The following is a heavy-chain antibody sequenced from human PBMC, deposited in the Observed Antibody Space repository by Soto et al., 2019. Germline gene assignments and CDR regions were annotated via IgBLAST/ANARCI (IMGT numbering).Heavy chain of an antibody. J-gene: IGHJ5*02. Sequence: QVQLVESGGGVVQPGRSLRLSCAASGFTFSNYGMHWVRQAPGKGLEWVAVISYDGGNQNYADSVKGRFIISRDNSKNTLYLQMNILRPEDTAMYYCAKDNDLNPWGQGTLVTVSS. CDR1: GFTFSNYG. CDR3: AKDNDLNP. CDR2: ISYDGGNQ. V-gene: IGHV3-30*18. D-gene: IGHD1-1*01.